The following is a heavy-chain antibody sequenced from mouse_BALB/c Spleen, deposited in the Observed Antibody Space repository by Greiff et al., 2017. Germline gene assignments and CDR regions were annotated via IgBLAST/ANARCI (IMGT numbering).Heavy chain of an antibody. J-gene: IGHJ3*01. CDR3: ARYGVVESPWFAY. CDR2: INPSSGYP. Sequence: VQLQQSGADLARPGASVKMSCKASGYTFTSYTMHWVKQRPGQGLEWIGYINPSSGYPNYNQKFKDKATLTADKSSSTASMQLRSLTSEDSEVYYCARYGVVESPWFAYWGQGTLVTVSA. CDR1: GYTFTSYT. D-gene: IGHD1-1*01. V-gene: IGHV1-4*01.